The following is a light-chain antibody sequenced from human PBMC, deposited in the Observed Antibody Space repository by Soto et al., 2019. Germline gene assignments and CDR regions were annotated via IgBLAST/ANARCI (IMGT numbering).Light chain of an antibody. V-gene: IGLV2-14*01. CDR1: RNDVGLYNY. Sequence: QPALTQPASVSASPGQSITISCTGTRNDVGLYNYVSWYQHHPGNAPKLIIYGVSDRPSGVSNRFSGSKSGNTASLTISGLQAEDEADYYCTSYTTTTLEVFGTGTKVTVL. J-gene: IGLJ1*01. CDR2: GVS. CDR3: TSYTTTTLEV.